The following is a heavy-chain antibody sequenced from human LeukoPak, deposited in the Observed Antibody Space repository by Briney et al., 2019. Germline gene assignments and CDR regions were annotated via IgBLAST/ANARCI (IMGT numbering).Heavy chain of an antibody. V-gene: IGHV3-21*01. Sequence: RGSLRLSCVPSRFTFSSYNMSWVRHAPGGRRGWVSSISSSGNFLYYADSVKGRFTISRDNARNSLYLQMNSLRAEDTAVYYCARDLGLGWPNWGGFDYWGQGTLVTVSS. J-gene: IGHJ4*02. CDR3: ARDLGLGWPNWGGFDY. CDR1: RFTFSSYN. D-gene: IGHD3-16*01. CDR2: ISSSGNFL.